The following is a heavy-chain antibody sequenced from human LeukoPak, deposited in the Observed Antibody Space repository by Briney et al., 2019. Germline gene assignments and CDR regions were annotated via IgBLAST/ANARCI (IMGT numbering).Heavy chain of an antibody. J-gene: IGHJ4*02. CDR2: INSVDDT. D-gene: IGHD3-10*01. CDR3: AKWFRGSGSDRFYDK. CDR1: GFTFIA. Sequence: GESLRLSCAASGFTFIAVDWVRQAPGMGLEWVSTINSVDDTYYSESVRGRFTVSRDESKNTVYLHMNSLRAEDTAVYHCAKWFRGSGSDRFYDKWGQGTLVTVSS. V-gene: IGHV3-23*01.